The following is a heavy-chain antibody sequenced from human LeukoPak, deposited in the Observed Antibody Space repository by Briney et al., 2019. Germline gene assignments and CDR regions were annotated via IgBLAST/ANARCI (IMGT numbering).Heavy chain of an antibody. CDR3: AKDYIGAFDI. CDR2: ISWISGSR. CDR1: GFTFDDYA. Sequence: GGSLRLSCTASGFTFDDYAMHWVRQAPGKGLEWVSGISWISGSRGYADSVKGRFTISRDNAKNSLYLQMNSLRAEDTALYYCAKDYIGAFDIWGQGTMVTVSS. D-gene: IGHD4-11*01. J-gene: IGHJ3*02. V-gene: IGHV3-9*01.